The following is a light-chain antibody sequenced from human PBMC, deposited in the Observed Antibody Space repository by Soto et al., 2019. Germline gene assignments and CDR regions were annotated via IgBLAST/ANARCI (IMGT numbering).Light chain of an antibody. J-gene: IGLJ3*02. CDR2: RSD. CDR1: SSNIGNNY. CDR3: AVWDDSLSGHWV. V-gene: IGLV1-47*01. Sequence: QSVLTQPPSASGTPGQRVTLSCSGSSSNIGNNYVYWYRQLPGTAPKLLIYRSDQRPSGVPDRFSGSKSGTSASLAISGLRSEDADDYYCAVWDDSLSGHWVFGGGTKLTVL.